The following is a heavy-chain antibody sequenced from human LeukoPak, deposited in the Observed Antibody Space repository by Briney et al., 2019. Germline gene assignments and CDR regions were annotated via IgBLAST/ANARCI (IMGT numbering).Heavy chain of an antibody. CDR3: ARDFDSTGYYPFDLPDY. CDR2: XXXDGSXK. J-gene: IGHJ4*02. D-gene: IGHD3-22*01. CDR1: XXTFXDXX. Sequence: GGSLRLSCAASXXTFXDXXXXXXXXXXXXXXXWXXVXXXDGSXKYYXDXVKGRFTVSRDDSKHTVYLQMNSLRAEDTAVXYCARDFDSTGYYPFDLPDYWGQGTLVTVSS. V-gene: IGHV3-33*01.